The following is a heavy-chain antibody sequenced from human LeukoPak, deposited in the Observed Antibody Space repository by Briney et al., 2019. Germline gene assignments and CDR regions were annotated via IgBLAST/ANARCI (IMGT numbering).Heavy chain of an antibody. Sequence: GGSLRLSCAASGFTFSSHGMHRVRKAPGKGLEWVAVIWYDGSNKYYADSVKGRFTISRDNSKNTLYLQMNSLRAEDTAVYYCARDLSSGWTPYFDYWGQGTLVTVSS. CDR3: ARDLSSGWTPYFDY. D-gene: IGHD6-19*01. V-gene: IGHV3-33*01. CDR2: IWYDGSNK. J-gene: IGHJ4*02. CDR1: GFTFSSHG.